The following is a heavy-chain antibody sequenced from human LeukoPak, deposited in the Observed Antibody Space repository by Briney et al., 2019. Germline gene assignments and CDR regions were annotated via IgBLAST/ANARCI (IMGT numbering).Heavy chain of an antibody. V-gene: IGHV1-2*04. J-gene: IGHJ4*02. CDR2: INPNSGGT. CDR1: GYTFTGYY. CDR3: ARSEFCSGGSCPFDY. Sequence: ASVKVSRKASGYTFTGYYMHWVRQAPGQGLEWMGWINPNSGGTNYAQKFQGWVTMTRDTSISTAYMELSRLRSDDTAVYYCARSEFCSGGSCPFDYWGQGTLVTVSS. D-gene: IGHD2-15*01.